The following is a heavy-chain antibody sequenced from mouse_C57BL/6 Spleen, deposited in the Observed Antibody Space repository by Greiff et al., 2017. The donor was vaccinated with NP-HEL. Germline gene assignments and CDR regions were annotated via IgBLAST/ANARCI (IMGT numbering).Heavy chain of an antibody. V-gene: IGHV1-80*01. J-gene: IGHJ2*01. D-gene: IGHD1-1*01. CDR2: IYPGDGDT. Sequence: QVQLKQSGAELVKPGASVKISCKASGYAFSSYWMNWVKQRPGKGLEWIGQIYPGDGDTNYNGKFKGKATLTADKSSSTAYMQLSSLTSEDSAVYFCARDETTVVALDYWGQGTTLTVSS. CDR3: ARDETTVVALDY. CDR1: GYAFSSYW.